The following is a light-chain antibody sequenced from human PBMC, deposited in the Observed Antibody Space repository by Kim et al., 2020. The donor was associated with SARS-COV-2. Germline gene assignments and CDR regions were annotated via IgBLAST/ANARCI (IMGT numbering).Light chain of an antibody. V-gene: IGLV2-14*03. CDR3: SSYISSTTSL. CDR2: DVS. CDR1: SSDVGGYNS. J-gene: IGLJ2*01. Sequence: QSALTQPASVSGSPGQSITISCTGTSSDVGGYNSVSWYQHHPGKVPKLMIYDVSNRPSGVSNRFSGSKSGNTASLTISGLQAEDEADYYCSSYISSTTSLFGGGTQLTVL.